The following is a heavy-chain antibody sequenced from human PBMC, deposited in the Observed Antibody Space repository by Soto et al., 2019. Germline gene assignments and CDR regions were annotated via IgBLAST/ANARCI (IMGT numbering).Heavy chain of an antibody. CDR3: ARESGYYDSSGYCYYYYGMDV. V-gene: IGHV1-69*13. CDR2: IIPIFGTA. J-gene: IGHJ6*02. D-gene: IGHD3-22*01. Sequence: SVKVSGKASGGTFSSYAISWVRQAPGQGLEWMGGIIPIFGTANYAQKFQGRVTITADESTSTAYMELSSLRSEDTDVYYCARESGYYDSSGYCYYYYGMDVRGQGTTVTV. CDR1: GGTFSSYA.